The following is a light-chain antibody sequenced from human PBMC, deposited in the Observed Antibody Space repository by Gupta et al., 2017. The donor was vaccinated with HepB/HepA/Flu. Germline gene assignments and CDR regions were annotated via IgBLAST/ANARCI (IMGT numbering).Light chain of an antibody. V-gene: IGLV3-9*01. Sequence: SYELTQTLSVLVALGQTARITCGGNNIGSKNVHWYQQKPGQAPVLVIYRDSNRASGIPERFSGSNWGSTATLTISRAQAGDEAYYYCQVWDSSTAVFGGGTKLTVL. CDR2: RDS. CDR3: QVWDSSTAV. J-gene: IGLJ2*01. CDR1: NIGSKN.